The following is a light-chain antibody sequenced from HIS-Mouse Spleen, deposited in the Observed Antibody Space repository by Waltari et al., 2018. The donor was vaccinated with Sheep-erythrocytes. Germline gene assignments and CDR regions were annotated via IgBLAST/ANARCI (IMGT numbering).Light chain of an antibody. J-gene: IGLJ2*01. CDR3: CSYAGSSTFVV. Sequence: QSALTQPPSASGSPGQSVTISCTGTSSDVGGYNYVSRSQQHQVKAHKLMIYEVSKRPSGVSTRFSGSKSGNTASLTISGLQAEDEADYYCCSYAGSSTFVVFGGGTKLTVL. V-gene: IGLV2-23*02. CDR2: EVS. CDR1: SSDVGGYNY.